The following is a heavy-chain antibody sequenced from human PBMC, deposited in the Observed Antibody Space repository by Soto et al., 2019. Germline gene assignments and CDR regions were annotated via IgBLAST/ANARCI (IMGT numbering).Heavy chain of an antibody. J-gene: IGHJ3*02. CDR2: ISGSGGST. CDR1: GFTFSSYA. CDR3: AKAVTYYYDSSGYPDAFDI. D-gene: IGHD3-22*01. Sequence: GGSLRLSCAASGFTFSSYAMSWVRQAPGKGLEWVSAISGSGGSTYYADSVKGRFTISRDNSKNTLYLQMNSLRAEDTAVYYCAKAVTYYYDSSGYPDAFDIWGQGTMVTVS. V-gene: IGHV3-23*01.